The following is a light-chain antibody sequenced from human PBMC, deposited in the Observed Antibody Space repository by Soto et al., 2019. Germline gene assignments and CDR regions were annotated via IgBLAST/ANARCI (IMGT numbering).Light chain of an antibody. CDR1: RSISDW. CDR2: DAF. CDR3: LQYSSHSWT. V-gene: IGKV1-5*01. Sequence: DIQMTQSPSTLSASIGDRVTITCRASRSISDWLAWYQQKPGKAPELLIFDAFSLKSGVPSRFSGSGSGTEFTLTIRRLQPDDVATYHCLQYSSHSWTFGQGTKVDIK. J-gene: IGKJ1*01.